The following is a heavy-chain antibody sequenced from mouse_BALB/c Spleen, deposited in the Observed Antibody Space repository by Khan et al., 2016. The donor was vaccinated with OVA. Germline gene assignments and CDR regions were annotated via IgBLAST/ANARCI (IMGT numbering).Heavy chain of an antibody. CDR3: ARVYGGDFDY. J-gene: IGHJ2*01. CDR1: GYSITSDYA. CDR2: ISYSGNT. Sequence: VQLQQSGPGLVKPSQSLSLTCTVTGYSITSDYAWNWIRQFPGNILEWMGFISYSGNTNYNPSLKSRISITRDTSKNQFFLQLNSVTTEDTATYYCARVYGGDFDYWGQGTTLTVSS. D-gene: IGHD1-1*01. V-gene: IGHV3-2*02.